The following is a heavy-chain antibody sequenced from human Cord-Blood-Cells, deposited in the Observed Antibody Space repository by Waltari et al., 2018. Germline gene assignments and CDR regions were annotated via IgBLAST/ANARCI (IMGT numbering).Heavy chain of an antibody. D-gene: IGHD3-9*01. CDR3: ARSYYDILTGYPQFDY. CDR1: GGSIRSSSYY. CDR2: IYYSGST. J-gene: IGHJ4*02. V-gene: IGHV4-39*01. Sequence: QLQLQESGPGLVKPSETLSLTCTVPGGSIRSSSYYWGWIRQPPGKGLEWIGSIYYSGSTYYNPSLKSRVTISVDTSKNQFSLKLSSVTAADTAVYYCARSYYDILTGYPQFDYWGQGTLVTVSS.